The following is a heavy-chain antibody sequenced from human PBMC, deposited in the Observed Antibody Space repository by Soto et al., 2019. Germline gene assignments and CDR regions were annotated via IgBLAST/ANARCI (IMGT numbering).Heavy chain of an antibody. Sequence: SGPTLVNPTETLTLTCTVSGFSLSNARMGVSWIRQPPGKALEWLAHIFSNDEKSYSTSLKSRLTISKDTSKSQVVLTMTNMDPVDTATYYYARTPLGYCSSTSCSNWFDPWGQGTLVTVSS. J-gene: IGHJ5*02. CDR3: ARTPLGYCSSTSCSNWFDP. V-gene: IGHV2-26*01. CDR2: IFSNDEK. D-gene: IGHD2-2*01. CDR1: GFSLSNARMG.